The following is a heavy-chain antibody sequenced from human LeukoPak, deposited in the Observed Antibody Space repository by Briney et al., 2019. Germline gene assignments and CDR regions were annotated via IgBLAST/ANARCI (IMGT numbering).Heavy chain of an antibody. CDR2: IWYDGSNK. D-gene: IGHD4-17*01. V-gene: IGHV3-33*01. J-gene: IGHJ1*01. Sequence: GGSLRLSCAASGFTFSSDGMHWVRQXXXXXXXXXXVIWYDGSNKYYADSVKGRFTISRDNSKNTLYLQMNSLRAEDTAVYYCARGYGDYVASGFHHWGQGTLVTASS. CDR3: ARGYGDYVASGFHH. CDR1: GFTFSSDG.